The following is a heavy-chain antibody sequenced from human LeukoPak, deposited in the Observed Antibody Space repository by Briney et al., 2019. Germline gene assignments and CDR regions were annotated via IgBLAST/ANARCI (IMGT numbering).Heavy chain of an antibody. J-gene: IGHJ5*02. CDR3: AGARVWHGVDP. CDR1: GYTFTSYD. D-gene: IGHD3-16*01. V-gene: IGHV1-8*01. Sequence: ASVKVSCKASGYTFTSYDINWVRQAPGQGLEWMGWMNPNSSTTGYAQKFQGRVTMTKNTSISTAYMELSSLRSEDTAVYYCAGARVWHGVDPWGQGTLVTVSS. CDR2: MNPNSSTT.